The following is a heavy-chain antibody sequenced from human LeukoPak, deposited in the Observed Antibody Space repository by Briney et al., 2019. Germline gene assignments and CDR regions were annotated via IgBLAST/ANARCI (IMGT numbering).Heavy chain of an antibody. CDR2: ISGSGGST. CDR1: GFTFSSYA. Sequence: GGSLRLSCAASGFTFSSYAMSWVRQAPGKGLEWVSAISGSGGSTYYADSVQGRVTISRDNSKNTLYLQMNSLRAEDTAVYYCAKVFSSLPAEYFQHWGQGTLVTVSS. CDR3: AKVFSSLPAEYFQH. J-gene: IGHJ1*01. D-gene: IGHD2-15*01. V-gene: IGHV3-23*01.